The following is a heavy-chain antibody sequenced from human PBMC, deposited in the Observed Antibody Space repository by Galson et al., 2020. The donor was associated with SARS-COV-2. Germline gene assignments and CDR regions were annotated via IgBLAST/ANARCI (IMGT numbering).Heavy chain of an antibody. CDR2: MNPNSGNT. V-gene: IGHV1-8*01. J-gene: IGHJ6*03. CDR3: ARGQVANSITIFGVVIMRNYYMDV. Sequence: ASVKVSCKASGYTFTSYDINWVRQATGQGLEWMGWMNPNSGNTGYAQKFQGRVTMTRNTSISTAYMELSSLRSEDTAVYYCARGQVANSITIFGVVIMRNYYMDVWGKGTTVTVSS. D-gene: IGHD3-3*01. CDR1: GYTFTSYD.